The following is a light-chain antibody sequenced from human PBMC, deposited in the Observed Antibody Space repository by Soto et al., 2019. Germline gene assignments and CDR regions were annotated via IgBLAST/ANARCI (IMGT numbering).Light chain of an antibody. CDR2: GAS. CDR1: QSVSSN. V-gene: IGKV3-15*01. Sequence: EIVMTQSPATLSLSPWERSTLSCRASQSVSSNLAWYQQKPGQAPRLLIYGASTRATGIPARFSGSGSGTEFTLTISSLQPDDFATYYCQQYNSYSWTFGQGTKVDIK. CDR3: QQYNSYSWT. J-gene: IGKJ1*01.